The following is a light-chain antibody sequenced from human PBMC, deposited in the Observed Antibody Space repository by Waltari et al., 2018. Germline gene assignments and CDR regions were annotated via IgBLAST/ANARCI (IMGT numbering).Light chain of an antibody. Sequence: QSALTQPASVSGSPGQSITISCTGTSSDVGGYNYVPWYQQPPGKAPKLMIYEVSNRPSGVSNRFSGSKSGNPASLTISGLQAEDEADYYCSSYTSSSTHVVFGGGTKLTVL. CDR1: SSDVGGYNY. CDR2: EVS. J-gene: IGLJ2*01. CDR3: SSYTSSSTHVV. V-gene: IGLV2-14*01.